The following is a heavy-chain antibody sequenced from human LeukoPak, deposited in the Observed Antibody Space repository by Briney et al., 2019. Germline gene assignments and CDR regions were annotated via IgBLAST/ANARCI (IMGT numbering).Heavy chain of an antibody. V-gene: IGHV1-69*01. Sequence: GSSVKVSCTASGGTFSSYAISWVRQAPGQGLEWMGGIIPIFGTANYAQKFQGRVTITADESTSTAYMELSSLRSEDTAVYYCAAWGYGSGSYYMYYFDYWGQGTLVTVSS. CDR1: GGTFSSYA. CDR3: AAWGYGSGSYYMYYFDY. D-gene: IGHD3-10*01. CDR2: IIPIFGTA. J-gene: IGHJ4*02.